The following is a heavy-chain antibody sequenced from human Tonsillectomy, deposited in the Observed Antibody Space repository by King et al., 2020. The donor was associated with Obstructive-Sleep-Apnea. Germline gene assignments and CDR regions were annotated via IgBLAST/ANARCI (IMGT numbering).Heavy chain of an antibody. CDR1: GFSLSTSGVG. V-gene: IGHV2-5*02. Sequence: TLKESGPTLVKPTQTLTLTCTFSGFSLSTSGVGVGWIRQPPGKALEWLALIYWDDDERYRPSLKSRLTITKDTSKNQVVLTMINMDPVDTATYYCVRRIVIPGSIDYWGQGTLVTVSA. D-gene: IGHD2-2*01. J-gene: IGHJ4*02. CDR2: IYWDDDE. CDR3: VRRIVIPGSIDY.